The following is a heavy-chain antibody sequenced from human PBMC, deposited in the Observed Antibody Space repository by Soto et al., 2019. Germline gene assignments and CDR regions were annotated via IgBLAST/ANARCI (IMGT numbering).Heavy chain of an antibody. CDR2: IHYNGDT. Sequence: QVRLQESGPQLVRPSQTLSLTCSVSGVSINRGDYYWSWLRQSPGRVLEWIGSIHYNGDTTYNPSLGSGVPLSVEKTENPFFLHLHSVVSSDTVVYLCASEGGDFVQVPYYWGQGKLSTVSS. V-gene: IGHV4-30-4*01. J-gene: IGHJ4*02. CDR3: ASEGGDFVQVPYY. CDR1: GVSINRGDYY. D-gene: IGHD3-3*01.